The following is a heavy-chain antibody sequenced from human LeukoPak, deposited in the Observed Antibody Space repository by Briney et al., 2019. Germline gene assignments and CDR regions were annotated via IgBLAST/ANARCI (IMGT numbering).Heavy chain of an antibody. Sequence: GGSLRLSCAASGFTFSSYWMHWVRQAPGKGLVWVSRINSDGSSTSYADSVKGRFTISRDNAKNTLYLQMNSLRAEDTAVYYCARVDSSSWYYFDYWGQGTLVTVSS. J-gene: IGHJ4*02. CDR3: ARVDSSSWYYFDY. D-gene: IGHD6-13*01. CDR1: GFTFSSYW. V-gene: IGHV3-74*01. CDR2: INSDGSST.